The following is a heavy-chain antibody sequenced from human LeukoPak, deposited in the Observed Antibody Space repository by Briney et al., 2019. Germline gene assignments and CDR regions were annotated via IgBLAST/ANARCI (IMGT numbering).Heavy chain of an antibody. CDR3: AKVVGAIDS. Sequence: GGSLRLSCAASGFTFSSYALTWVRQAPGKGLEWVSAVSASGSSTFYADSVKGRFTISRDNSKNTVYLQMNGLRADDTAIYYCAKVVGAIDSWGQGTLVTVSS. J-gene: IGHJ4*02. V-gene: IGHV3-23*01. D-gene: IGHD2-2*01. CDR1: GFTFSSYA. CDR2: VSASGSST.